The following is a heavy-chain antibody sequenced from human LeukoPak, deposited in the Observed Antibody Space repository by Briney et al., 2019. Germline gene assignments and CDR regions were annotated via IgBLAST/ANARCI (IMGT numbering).Heavy chain of an antibody. Sequence: GGSLRLSCAASGFTFSSYGMHWVRQAPGKGQEWVAVISYDGSNKYYADSVKGRFAISRDNSKNTLYLQMNSLRAEDTAVYYCAKDKAAAGSRSPDYWGQGTLVTVSS. D-gene: IGHD6-13*01. V-gene: IGHV3-30*18. CDR3: AKDKAAAGSRSPDY. CDR1: GFTFSSYG. CDR2: ISYDGSNK. J-gene: IGHJ4*02.